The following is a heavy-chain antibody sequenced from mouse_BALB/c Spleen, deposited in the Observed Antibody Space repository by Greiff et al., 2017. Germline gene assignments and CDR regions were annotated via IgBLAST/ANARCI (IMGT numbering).Heavy chain of an antibody. CDR3: ARHSDGYYLYWYFDV. Sequence: EVMLVESGGDLVKPGGSLKLSCAASGFTFSSYGMSWVRQTPDKRLEWVATISSGGSYTYYPDSVKGRFTISRDNAKNTLYLQMSSLKSEDTAMYYCARHSDGYYLYWYFDVWGAGTTVTVSS. J-gene: IGHJ1*01. D-gene: IGHD2-3*01. CDR2: ISSGGSYT. CDR1: GFTFSSYG. V-gene: IGHV5-6*02.